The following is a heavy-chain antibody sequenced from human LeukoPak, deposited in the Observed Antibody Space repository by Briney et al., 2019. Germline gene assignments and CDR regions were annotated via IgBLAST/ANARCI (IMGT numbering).Heavy chain of an antibody. CDR2: TNEGGSGT. CDR1: GFTFSEYW. J-gene: IGHJ4*02. V-gene: IGHV3-7*01. Sequence: GSLRLSCEASGFTFSEYWMTWVRQAPGKGLEWVANTNEGGSGTNYVDSEKGRFTISRDNTKNSLFLQMNSLRAEDTAVYYCARHGKFPDYDFDSWGQGTLVTVSS. CDR3: ARHGKFPDYDFDS. D-gene: IGHD3-22*01.